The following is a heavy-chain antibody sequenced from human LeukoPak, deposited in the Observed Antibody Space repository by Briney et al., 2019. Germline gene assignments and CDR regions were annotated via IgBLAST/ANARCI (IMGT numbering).Heavy chain of an antibody. Sequence: ASVKVSCKVSGYTFSNYYMHWVRQAPGQGLEWMGLINPTGTGTNYAQKFRGRVTLTRDTSTTTVYMELSSLRSEDSAVYYCAREESGGYFDYWGQGTLVTVSS. J-gene: IGHJ4*02. CDR2: INPTGTGT. D-gene: IGHD2-8*02. V-gene: IGHV1-46*01. CDR3: AREESGGYFDY. CDR1: GYTFSNYY.